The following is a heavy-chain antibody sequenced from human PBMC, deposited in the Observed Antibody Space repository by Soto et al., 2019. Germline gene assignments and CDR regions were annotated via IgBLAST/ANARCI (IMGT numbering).Heavy chain of an antibody. D-gene: IGHD3-10*01. CDR1: GFTFSSYG. V-gene: IGHV3-33*01. CDR3: ARDFGTVRDAFDI. J-gene: IGHJ3*02. Sequence: QVQLVESGGGVVQPGRSLRLSCAASGFTFSSYGMHWVRQAPGKGLEWVAVIWYDGSNKYYADSVKGRFTISRDNSKNTLYLQMNSLSAEDTAVYYCARDFGTVRDAFDIWGQGTMVTVSS. CDR2: IWYDGSNK.